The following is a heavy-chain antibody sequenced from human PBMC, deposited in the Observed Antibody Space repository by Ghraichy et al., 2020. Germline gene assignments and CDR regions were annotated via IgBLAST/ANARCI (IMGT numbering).Heavy chain of an antibody. V-gene: IGHV3-7*03. J-gene: IGHJ4*02. Sequence: GGSLRLSCEASGFTFGSYWMGWVRKAPGKGLEWVANIKEDRSENHNVDSVKGRFTISRDKAENSLYLQMNSLRVEDTTVYYCARGSYPFTYWGQGTLVTVSS. CDR3: ARGSYPFTY. CDR2: IKEDRSEN. CDR1: GFTFGSYW. D-gene: IGHD1-26*01.